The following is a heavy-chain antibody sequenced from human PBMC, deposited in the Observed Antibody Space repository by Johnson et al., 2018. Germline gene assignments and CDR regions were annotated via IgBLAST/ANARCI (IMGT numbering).Heavy chain of an antibody. CDR2: INHSGSP. CDR1: GGSFSGYY. Sequence: VQLQQWGAGLLKPSETLSLTCAVDGGSFSGYYWRWIRQPPGKGLEWIGEINHSGSPNYNPSLKSRVTITVDTSKNQFSRKLSSGTAADTAGYYCARSLGSRSGWYYADYYYGMDVWGQGTTVTVSS. D-gene: IGHD6-19*01. J-gene: IGHJ6*02. V-gene: IGHV4-34*01. CDR3: ARSLGSRSGWYYADYYYGMDV.